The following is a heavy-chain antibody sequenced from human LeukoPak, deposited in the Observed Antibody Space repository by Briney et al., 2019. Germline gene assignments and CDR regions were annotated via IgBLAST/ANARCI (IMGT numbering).Heavy chain of an antibody. V-gene: IGHV3-30-3*01. D-gene: IGHD1-26*01. CDR2: ISYDGSNK. CDR3: ARSDFSGASGSYDY. J-gene: IGHJ4*02. Sequence: GSLRLSCAASGFTFSSYAMHWVRQAPGKGLEWVAVISYDGSNKYYADSVKGRFTISRDNSKNTLYLQMNSLRAEDTAVYYCARSDFSGASGSYDYWGQGTLVTVSS. CDR1: GFTFSSYA.